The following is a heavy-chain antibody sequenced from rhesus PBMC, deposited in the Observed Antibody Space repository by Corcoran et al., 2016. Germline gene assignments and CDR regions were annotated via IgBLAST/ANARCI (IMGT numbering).Heavy chain of an antibody. CDR2: IYGSGSST. CDR3: ARDPDSSWYYFDY. V-gene: IGHV4-169*02. J-gene: IGHJ4*01. D-gene: IGHD6-13*01. CDR1: GGSISSSY. Sequence: QLQLQESGPGLVKPSETLSVTCAVSGGSISSSYWSWIRPAPGKGPEWIGYIYGSGSSTDYNPSLKSRVTLSVDTSKNQLSLKLSSVTTADTAVYYCARDPDSSWYYFDYWGQGVLVTVSS.